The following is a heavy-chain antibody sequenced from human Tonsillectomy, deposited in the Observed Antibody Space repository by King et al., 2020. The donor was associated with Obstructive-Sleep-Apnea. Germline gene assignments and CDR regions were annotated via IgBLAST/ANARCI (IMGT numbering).Heavy chain of an antibody. CDR3: ARDYAAGTYYPSLDY. V-gene: IGHV3-30-3*01. Sequence: VQLVQSGGGVVQPGKSLRLSCAASGFTFSSYAMHWVRQAPGKGLEWVAIISYDELNTYYADSVKGRFTISRDISNKKLYLQMNSLRPEDTALYYCARDYAAGTYYPSLDYWGQGTLVTVSS. CDR2: ISYDELNT. CDR1: GFTFSSYA. D-gene: IGHD3-10*01. J-gene: IGHJ4*02.